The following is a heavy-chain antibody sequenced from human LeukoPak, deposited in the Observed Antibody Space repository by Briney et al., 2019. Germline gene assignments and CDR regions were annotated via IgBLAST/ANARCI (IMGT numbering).Heavy chain of an antibody. CDR2: INTDGSST. D-gene: IGHD4-23*01. J-gene: IGHJ4*02. CDR1: GFTFSNYW. Sequence: GGSLRLSCAASGFTFSNYWMHWVRQAPGKGLVWVSRINTDGSSTSYADSVKGRFTISRDNAKNSLYLQMNSLRAEDTAVYYCARVSATVVTPDYRDYWGQGTLVTVSS. V-gene: IGHV3-74*01. CDR3: ARVSATVVTPDYRDY.